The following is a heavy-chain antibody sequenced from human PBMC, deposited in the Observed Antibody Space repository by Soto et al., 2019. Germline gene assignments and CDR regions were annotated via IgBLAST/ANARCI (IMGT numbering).Heavy chain of an antibody. Sequence: GGSLRLSCAASGFRFSDYSMNWVRQAPGRGLEWVSYISSSSITIYYADSVKGRFTISRDNAKNSLYLQMNSLRAEDTAVYYCARDRAREDWFDPWGQGTLVTVSS. CDR3: ARDRAREDWFDP. CDR1: GFRFSDYS. J-gene: IGHJ5*02. D-gene: IGHD1-26*01. V-gene: IGHV3-48*01. CDR2: ISSSSITI.